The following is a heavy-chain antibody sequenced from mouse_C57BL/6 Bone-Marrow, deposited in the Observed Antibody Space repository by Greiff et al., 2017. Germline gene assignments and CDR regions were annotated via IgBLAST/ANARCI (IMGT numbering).Heavy chain of an antibody. D-gene: IGHD3-2*02. CDR3: ARSGSSGYGFAY. V-gene: IGHV1-63*01. Sequence: VQLQQSGAELVRPGTSVKMSCKASGYTFTNYWIGWAKQRPGHGLEWIGNIYPGGGYTNYNEKFKGKATLTADKSSSTAYMQVSSLTSEDSAIYYCARSGSSGYGFAYWGQGALVTVSA. CDR1: GYTFTNYW. J-gene: IGHJ3*01. CDR2: IYPGGGYT.